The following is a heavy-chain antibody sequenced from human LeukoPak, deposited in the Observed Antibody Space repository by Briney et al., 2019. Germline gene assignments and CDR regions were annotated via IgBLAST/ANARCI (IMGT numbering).Heavy chain of an antibody. V-gene: IGHV1-18*01. CDR1: GYTFTSYG. J-gene: IGHJ4*02. CDR3: AREQSTGSFDY. D-gene: IGHD3-9*01. Sequence: GASVKVSCKASGYTFTSYGISWVRQAPGHGLEWMGWISAYNGNTSYAQKLQGRVTMTTDTSTSTAYMELRSLRSDDTAVYYCAREQSTGSFDYWGQGTLVTVSS. CDR2: ISAYNGNT.